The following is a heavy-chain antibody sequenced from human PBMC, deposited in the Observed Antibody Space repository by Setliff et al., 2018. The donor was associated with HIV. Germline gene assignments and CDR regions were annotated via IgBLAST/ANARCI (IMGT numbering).Heavy chain of an antibody. CDR3: ARDPTTGVDY. V-gene: IGHV4-61*02. CDR2: ISISGDT. D-gene: IGHD1-26*01. Sequence: SETLSLTCTVSGGSISSGDYYWSWIRQPAGKRLEWIGRISISGDTNYNPSLKSRATMSLDTSKNQFSLKLNSVTAADTAMYYCARDPTTGVDYWGQGTLVTVSS. CDR1: GGSISSGDYY. J-gene: IGHJ4*02.